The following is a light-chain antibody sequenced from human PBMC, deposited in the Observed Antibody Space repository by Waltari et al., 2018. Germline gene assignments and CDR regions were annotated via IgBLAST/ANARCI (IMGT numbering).Light chain of an antibody. CDR3: QQYSNWPPIT. Sequence: ETMMTQSPATLSVSPGERATLSCRASQSVSTNLAWYQQTPGQAPRLLIYAASTRATGVPARFSGTGSGTEFTLTIDSLQSEDFAIYYCQQYSNWPPITFGQGTRLEIK. V-gene: IGKV3-15*01. CDR2: AAS. J-gene: IGKJ5*01. CDR1: QSVSTN.